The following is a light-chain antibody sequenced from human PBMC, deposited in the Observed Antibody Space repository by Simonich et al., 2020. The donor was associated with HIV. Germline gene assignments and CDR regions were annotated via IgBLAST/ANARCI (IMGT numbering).Light chain of an antibody. CDR1: QSVRSSY. Sequence: EIVLTQSPGTLSLSPGERATLSCRASQSVRSSYLAWYQQKPGQAPRLLIYGASTRATGIPARFSGSGSGTEFTLTISSMQSEDFAVYYCQQCNNWPPWTFGQGTKVEIK. V-gene: IGKV3-15*01. CDR2: GAS. J-gene: IGKJ1*01. CDR3: QQCNNWPPWT.